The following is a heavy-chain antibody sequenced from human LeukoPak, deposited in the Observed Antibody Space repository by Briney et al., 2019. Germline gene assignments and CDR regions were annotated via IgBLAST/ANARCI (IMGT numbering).Heavy chain of an antibody. D-gene: IGHD1-26*01. CDR2: IKSKTDGGTT. J-gene: IGHJ4*02. CDR1: GFTFSNAW. CDR3: TTAVGATSWYYFNY. Sequence: GGSLRLSCAASGFTFSNAWMSWVRQAPGKGLEWVGRIKSKTDGGTTDYAAPVKGRFTISRDDSKNTLYLQMNSLKTEDTAVYYCTTAVGATSWYYFNYWGQGTLVTVSS. V-gene: IGHV3-15*01.